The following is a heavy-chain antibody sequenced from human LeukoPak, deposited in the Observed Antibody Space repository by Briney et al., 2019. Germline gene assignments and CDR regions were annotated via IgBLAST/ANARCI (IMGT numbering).Heavy chain of an antibody. J-gene: IGHJ4*02. CDR3: RYYYDSLDQGNYFDY. V-gene: IGHV3-66*01. CDR1: GFTVNTNY. D-gene: IGHD3-22*01. CDR2: IYSGGTT. Sequence: GGSLRLSCAASGFTVNTNYMSWVRQAPGKGLEWVSVIYSGGTTLYASSVEGRFTISRDNSKNTLYLQMNSLTAEDTAVYYCRYYYDSLDQGNYFDYWGQGTLVFVSS.